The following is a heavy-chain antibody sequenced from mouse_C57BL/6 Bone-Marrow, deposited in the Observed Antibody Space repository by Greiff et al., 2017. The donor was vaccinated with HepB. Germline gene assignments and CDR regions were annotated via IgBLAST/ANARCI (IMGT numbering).Heavy chain of an antibody. Sequence: VKLVESGAELARPGASVKLSCKASGYTFTSYGISWVKQRTGQGLEWIGEIYPRSGNTYYNEKFKGKATLTADKSSSTAYMELRSLTSEDSAVYFCARDDYDDAMDYWGQGTSVTVSS. V-gene: IGHV1-81*01. J-gene: IGHJ4*01. D-gene: IGHD2-4*01. CDR1: GYTFTSYG. CDR3: ARDDYDDAMDY. CDR2: IYPRSGNT.